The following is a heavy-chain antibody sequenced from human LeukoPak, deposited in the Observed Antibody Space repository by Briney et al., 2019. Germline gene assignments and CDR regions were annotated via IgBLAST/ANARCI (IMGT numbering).Heavy chain of an antibody. V-gene: IGHV4-31*03. D-gene: IGHD4-17*01. CDR2: MYYSGTT. J-gene: IGHJ4*02. Sequence: SETLSLTCTVSGGSISSGSYYWTWIRQHPEKGLEWIGYMYYSGTTYYNPSLKSRVTMSVDTSKNQFSLKLDSVTAADTAVYYCARFSNNHGVKFDYWGQGTLVTASS. CDR3: ARFSNNHGVKFDY. CDR1: GGSISSGSYY.